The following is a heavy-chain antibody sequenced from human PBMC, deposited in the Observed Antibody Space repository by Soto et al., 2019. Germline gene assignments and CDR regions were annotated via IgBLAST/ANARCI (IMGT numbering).Heavy chain of an antibody. Sequence: SETLSLTCTVSGGSVSSGSYYWSWIRQPPGKGLEWIGYIYYSGSTNYNPSLKSRVTISVDTSKNQFSLKLSSVTAADTAVYYCATVPDLGNMIAVVSSYAFDIWGQGTMVTVSS. CDR3: ATVPDLGNMIAVVSSYAFDI. CDR1: GGSVSSGSYY. CDR2: IYYSGST. V-gene: IGHV4-61*01. J-gene: IGHJ3*02. D-gene: IGHD3-22*01.